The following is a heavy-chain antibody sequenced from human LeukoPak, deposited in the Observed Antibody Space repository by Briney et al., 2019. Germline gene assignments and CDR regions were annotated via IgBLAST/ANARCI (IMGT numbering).Heavy chain of an antibody. J-gene: IGHJ6*03. D-gene: IGHD2-2*01. CDR1: GGSISSSSYC. CDR3: ASPSSTSAGYYYMDV. CDR2: IYYSGST. Sequence: SSETLSLTCTVSGGSISSSSYCWGWIRQPPGKGLEWIGSIYYSGSTYYNPSLKSRVTISVDTSKNQFSLKLSSVTAADTAVYYCASPSSTSAGYYYMDVWSKGTTVTVSS. V-gene: IGHV4-39*01.